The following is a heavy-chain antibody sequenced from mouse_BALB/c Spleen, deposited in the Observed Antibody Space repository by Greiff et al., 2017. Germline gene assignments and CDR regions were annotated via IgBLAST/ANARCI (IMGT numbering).Heavy chain of an antibody. V-gene: IGHV5-6*02. D-gene: IGHD4-1*01. J-gene: IGHJ2*01. Sequence: EVMLVESGGDLVKPGGSLKLSCAASGFTFSSYGMSWVRQTPDKRLEWVATISSGGSYTYYPDSVKGRFTISRDNAKNTLYLQMSSLKSEDTAMYYCARDWEGAYYFDYWGQGTTLTVSS. CDR1: GFTFSSYG. CDR2: ISSGGSYT. CDR3: ARDWEGAYYFDY.